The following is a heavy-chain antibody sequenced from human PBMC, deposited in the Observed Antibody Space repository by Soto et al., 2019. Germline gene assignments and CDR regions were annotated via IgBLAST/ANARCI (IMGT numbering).Heavy chain of an antibody. D-gene: IGHD4-17*01. CDR3: AREPTLYGDHRYFDL. J-gene: IGHJ2*01. CDR2: IYYSGST. V-gene: IGHV4-30-4*01. CDR1: GGSISSGDYY. Sequence: QVQLQESGPGLVKPSQTLSLTCTVSGGSISSGDYYWSWIRQPPGKGLEWIGYIYYSGSTYYNPSLKSRVTISVDTSKKQFSLTLSSVTAADTAVYYCAREPTLYGDHRYFDLWGRGTLVTVSS.